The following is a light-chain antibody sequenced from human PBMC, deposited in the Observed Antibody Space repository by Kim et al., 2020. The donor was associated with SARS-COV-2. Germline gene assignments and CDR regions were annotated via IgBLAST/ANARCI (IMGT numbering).Light chain of an antibody. Sequence: SLFPGERATLSRRASQSVSSNFAWYQKTPGQAPRLLIYGAATRATGIPARFSGTGSGTEFTLTISSLQSEVFAVYYCQQYNNWPYTFGQGAKLEIK. CDR1: QSVSSN. J-gene: IGKJ2*01. CDR2: GAA. V-gene: IGKV3-15*01. CDR3: QQYNNWPYT.